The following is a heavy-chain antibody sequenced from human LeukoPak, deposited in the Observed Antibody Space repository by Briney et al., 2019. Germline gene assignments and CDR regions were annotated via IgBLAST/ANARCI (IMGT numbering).Heavy chain of an antibody. V-gene: IGHV3-20*04. CDR1: GFTFDDYG. J-gene: IGHJ6*03. Sequence: GGSLRLSCAASGFTFDDYGMSWVRQAPGKGLEWVSGINWNGGSTGYADSVKGRFTISRDNAKNSLYLQMNGLRAEDTALYYCARDLGSGSYDIYMDVWGKGTTVTVSS. D-gene: IGHD3-10*01. CDR3: ARDLGSGSYDIYMDV. CDR2: INWNGGST.